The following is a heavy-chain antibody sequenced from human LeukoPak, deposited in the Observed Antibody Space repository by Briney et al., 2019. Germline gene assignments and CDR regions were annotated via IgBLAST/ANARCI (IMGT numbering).Heavy chain of an antibody. J-gene: IGHJ5*02. D-gene: IGHD1-26*01. V-gene: IGHV4-34*01. Sequence: PSETLSLTCAVYSGSFSGYYWNWIRQPPGKGLEWIGEINHSGSTNYIPSLKSRVTISVDTSKNQFSLKLSSVTAADTAVYCCARGSKMLGYNWFDPWGQGTLVTVSS. CDR1: SGSFSGYY. CDR3: ARGSKMLGYNWFDP. CDR2: INHSGST.